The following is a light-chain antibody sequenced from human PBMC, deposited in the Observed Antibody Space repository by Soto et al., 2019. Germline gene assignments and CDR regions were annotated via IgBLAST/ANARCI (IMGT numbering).Light chain of an antibody. CDR2: EVS. Sequence: QSVLTQPPSASGSPGQSVSISCSGGSSDVGGSKYVSWYQQHPGKAPKLMIYEVSNRPSGVSNRFSGSKSGNTASLTISGLQAEDEADYYCSSYTSSSTLVVFGTGTKVTVL. CDR3: SSYTSSSTLVV. CDR1: SSDVGGSKY. V-gene: IGLV2-14*01. J-gene: IGLJ1*01.